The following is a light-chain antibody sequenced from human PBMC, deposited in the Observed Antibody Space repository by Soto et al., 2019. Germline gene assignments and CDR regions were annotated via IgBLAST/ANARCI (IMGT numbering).Light chain of an antibody. V-gene: IGKV4-1*01. J-gene: IGKJ5*01. CDR3: QQYYSTRREIT. Sequence: DIVMTQSPDSLAVSLGERATINCKSSQSVLYSSNNKNYLAWYQQKPGQPPKLLIYWASTRESGVPDRFSGSGSGTDFTLTISSLQAEDVAVYYCQQYYSTRREITFGQGTRLEIK. CDR1: QSVLYSSNNKNY. CDR2: WAS.